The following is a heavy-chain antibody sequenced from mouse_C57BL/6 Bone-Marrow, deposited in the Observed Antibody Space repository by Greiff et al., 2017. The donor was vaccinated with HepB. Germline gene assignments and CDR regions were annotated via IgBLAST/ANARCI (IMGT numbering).Heavy chain of an antibody. CDR1: GYTFTSYG. D-gene: IGHD1-1*01. J-gene: IGHJ1*03. V-gene: IGHV1-81*01. Sequence: VQLQQSGAELARPGASVKLSCKASGYTFTSYGISWVKQRTGQGLEWIGEIYHRSGNTYYNEKFKGKATLTADKSSSTAYMEIRSLTSEDSAVYFCAVLLLRRGYFDVWGTGTTVTVSS. CDR3: AVLLLRRGYFDV. CDR2: IYHRSGNT.